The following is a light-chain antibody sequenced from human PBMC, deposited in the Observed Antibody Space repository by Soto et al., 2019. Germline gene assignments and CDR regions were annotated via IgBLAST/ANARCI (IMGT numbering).Light chain of an antibody. J-gene: IGKJ2*01. CDR3: QQYESWPPLFT. CDR1: QSVGNN. V-gene: IGKV3-15*01. CDR2: GAS. Sequence: EIVMTQSPATVSVSPGERATLYCRASQSVGNNLAWYQQKPGQAPGLFIFGASVRATGIPDRFSGSGSGTEFTLSISSLQSEDSAVYYCQQYESWPPLFTFGQGTKVDIK.